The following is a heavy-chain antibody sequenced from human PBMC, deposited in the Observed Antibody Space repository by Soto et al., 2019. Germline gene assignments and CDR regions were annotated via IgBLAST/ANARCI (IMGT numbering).Heavy chain of an antibody. D-gene: IGHD3-16*01. Sequence: SVKVSCKASGGTFSSYAISWVRQAPGQGLEWMGGIIPIFGTANYAQKFQGRVTITADESTSTAYMELSSLRSADTAVYYCAGGVITGRREVYYYYGMDVWGQGTTVTVSS. V-gene: IGHV1-69*13. J-gene: IGHJ6*02. CDR2: IIPIFGTA. CDR3: AGGVITGRREVYYYYGMDV. CDR1: GGTFSSYA.